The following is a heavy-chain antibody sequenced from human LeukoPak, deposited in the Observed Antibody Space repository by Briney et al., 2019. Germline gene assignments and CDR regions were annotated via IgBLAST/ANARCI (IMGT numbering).Heavy chain of an antibody. CDR3: ARMEIVGAIFDY. V-gene: IGHV4-61*01. Sequence: SETLSLTCTVSGGSVSSGSYYWSWIRQPPGKGLEWIGYIYYSGSTNCNPSLKSRVTISVDTSKNQFSLKLSSVTAADTAVYYCARMEIVGAIFDYWGQGTLVTVSS. J-gene: IGHJ4*02. CDR2: IYYSGST. CDR1: GGSVSSGSYY. D-gene: IGHD1-26*01.